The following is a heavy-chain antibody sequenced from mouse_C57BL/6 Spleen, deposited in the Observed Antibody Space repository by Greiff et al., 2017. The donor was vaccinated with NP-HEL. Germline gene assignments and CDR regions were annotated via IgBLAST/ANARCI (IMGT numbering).Heavy chain of an antibody. CDR1: GFSLTSYG. D-gene: IGHD2-10*01. J-gene: IGHJ3*01. V-gene: IGHV2-2*01. CDR3: ARTYYDQGFAY. Sequence: QVQLQQSGPGLVQPSQSLSITCTASGFSLTSYGVHWVRQSPGKGLEWLGVIWPGGSTDYNAAFISRLSISKDNSKSQVFFKMNSLQADDTAIYYCARTYYDQGFAYWGQGTLVTVSA. CDR2: IWPGGST.